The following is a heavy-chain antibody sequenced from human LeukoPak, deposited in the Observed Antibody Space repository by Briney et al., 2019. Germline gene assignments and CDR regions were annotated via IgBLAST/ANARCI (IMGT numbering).Heavy chain of an antibody. CDR2: INGDSSYI. D-gene: IGHD6-13*01. J-gene: IGHJ3*02. CDR1: GFTFSSYS. V-gene: IGHV3-21*01. Sequence: GGSLRLSCAASGFTFSSYSRHWVRQAPGKGLEWVSSINGDSSYIYYADSMKGRFFISRDNAKNSLYLHMNSLRAEDTAVYYCARDAATDDAFDIWGQGTMVTVSS. CDR3: ARDAATDDAFDI.